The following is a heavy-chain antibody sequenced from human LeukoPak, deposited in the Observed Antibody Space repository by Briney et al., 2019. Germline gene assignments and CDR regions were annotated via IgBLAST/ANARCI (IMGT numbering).Heavy chain of an antibody. D-gene: IGHD4/OR15-4a*01. CDR1: GGSISSGDYY. V-gene: IGHV4-30-4*08. CDR3: ARGSRDDYSLRFQWFDP. J-gene: IGHJ5*02. CDR2: IYYSGST. Sequence: SQTLSLTCTVSGGSISSGDYYWSWLRQPPGKGLEWIGYIYYSGSTYYNPSLKSRVTISVDTSKNQFSLKLSSVTAADTAVYYCARGSRDDYSLRFQWFDPWGQGTLDTVSS.